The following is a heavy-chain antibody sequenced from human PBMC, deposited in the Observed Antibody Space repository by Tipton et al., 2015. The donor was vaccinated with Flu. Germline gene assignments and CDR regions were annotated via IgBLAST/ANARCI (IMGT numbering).Heavy chain of an antibody. CDR1: GGSFSGYY. V-gene: IGHV4-34*01. J-gene: IGHJ6*02. D-gene: IGHD6-13*01. CDR3: ARREGGSSWYVGYYYYGMDV. CDR2: INHSGST. Sequence: TLSLTCAVYGGSFSGYYWSWIRQPPGKGLEWIGEINHSGSTNYNPSLKSRVTISVDTSKNQFSLKLSSVTAADTAVYYCARREGGSSWYVGYYYYGMDVWGQGP.